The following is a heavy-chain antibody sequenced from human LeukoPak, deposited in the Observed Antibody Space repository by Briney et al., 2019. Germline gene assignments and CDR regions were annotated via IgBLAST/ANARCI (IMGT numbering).Heavy chain of an antibody. Sequence: ASVKVSCKASGVTFSSYAISWVRQAPGQGLEWMGWISAYNGNTRYAQKLQGRVTMTTDSSTSTAYMELRSLRSDDTAVYYCARHSSSLYYYYMDVWGKGTTVTVSS. D-gene: IGHD6-6*01. CDR1: GVTFSSYA. CDR2: ISAYNGNT. CDR3: ARHSSSLYYYYMDV. V-gene: IGHV1-18*01. J-gene: IGHJ6*03.